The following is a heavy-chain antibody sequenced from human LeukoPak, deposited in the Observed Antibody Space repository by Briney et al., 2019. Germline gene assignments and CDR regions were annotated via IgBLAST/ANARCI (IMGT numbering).Heavy chain of an antibody. CDR3: ARERLSRELLWFGEAGGDQYYFDY. CDR2: ISAYNGNT. V-gene: IGHV1-18*01. Sequence: ASVKVSCKASGYTFTSYGISWVRQAPGQGLEWMGWISAYNGNTNYAQKLQGRVTITTDTSTSTAYMELRSLRSDDTAVYYCARERLSRELLWFGEAGGDQYYFDYWGQGTLVTVSS. D-gene: IGHD3-10*01. CDR1: GYTFTSYG. J-gene: IGHJ4*02.